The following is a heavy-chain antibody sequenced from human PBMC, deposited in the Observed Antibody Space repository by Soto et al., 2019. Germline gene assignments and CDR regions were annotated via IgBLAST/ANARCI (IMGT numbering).Heavy chain of an antibody. V-gene: IGHV3-73*01. CDR2: IRSKANSYAT. CDR3: TRLVPLGYCSGGSCYGGMDV. J-gene: IGHJ6*02. D-gene: IGHD2-15*01. Sequence: PGGSLRLSCAASGFTFSGSAMHWVRQASGKGLEWVGRIRSKANSYATAYAASVKGRFTISRDDSKNTAYLQMNSLKTEDTAVYYCTRLVPLGYCSGGSCYGGMDVWGQGTTVTVSS. CDR1: GFTFSGSA.